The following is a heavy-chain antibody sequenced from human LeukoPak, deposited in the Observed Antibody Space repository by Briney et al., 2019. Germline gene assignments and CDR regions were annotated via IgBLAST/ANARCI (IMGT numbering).Heavy chain of an antibody. CDR1: GFIFSDFS. Sequence: GGSLRLSCAVSGFIFSDFSMSWVRQAPGKGLEWVANIKQDGSEKNYVDFVKGRFTISRDNAKNSLYLQMNSLRAEDTAVYYCVSRNRMDVWGKGTTVTVSS. V-gene: IGHV3-7*01. CDR2: IKQDGSEK. J-gene: IGHJ6*03. D-gene: IGHD1-14*01. CDR3: VSRNRMDV.